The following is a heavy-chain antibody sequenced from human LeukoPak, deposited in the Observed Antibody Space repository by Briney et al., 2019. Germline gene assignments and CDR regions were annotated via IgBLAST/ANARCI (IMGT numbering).Heavy chain of an antibody. D-gene: IGHD5-18*01. Sequence: SETLSLTCAVSGGSISSGGYSWSWIRQPPGKGLEWIGYIYYSGSTYYNPSLKSRVTISVDTSKNQFSLKLSSVTAADTAVYYCARDFGDTAMVTEGDAFDIWGQGTMVTVSS. CDR2: IYYSGST. V-gene: IGHV4-30-4*07. J-gene: IGHJ3*02. CDR3: ARDFGDTAMVTEGDAFDI. CDR1: GGSISSGGYS.